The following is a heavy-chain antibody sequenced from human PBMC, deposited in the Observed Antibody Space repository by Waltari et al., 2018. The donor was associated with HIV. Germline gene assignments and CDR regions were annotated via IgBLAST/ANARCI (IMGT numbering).Heavy chain of an antibody. Sequence: QVQLVQSGAEVKKPGSSVKVSCKASGGTFSSYAISWVRQAPGQGLEWMGGIIPIFGSTNYAQKFQGRVTIAADESTTTAYMELNSLRSEDTALYYCARGSGYTYAKGFEYWVQGTLVTVSS. V-gene: IGHV1-69*01. CDR1: GGTFSSYA. J-gene: IGHJ4*02. D-gene: IGHD5-18*01. CDR3: ARGSGYTYAKGFEY. CDR2: IIPIFGST.